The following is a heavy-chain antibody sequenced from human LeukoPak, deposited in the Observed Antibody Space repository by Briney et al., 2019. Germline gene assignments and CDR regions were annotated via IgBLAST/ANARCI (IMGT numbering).Heavy chain of an antibody. CDR3: ARDGTHRDYYYYMDV. CDR1: GGSISSCY. V-gene: IGHV4-59*01. J-gene: IGHJ6*03. Sequence: PSETLSLTCTVSGGSISSCYWSWIRQPPGKGLEWIGYIYYTGNTNYNPSLQSRLTISVDTSKNQFSLKLSSVTAADTAVYYCARDGTHRDYYYYMDVWGKGTTVTVSS. D-gene: IGHD6-13*01. CDR2: IYYTGNT.